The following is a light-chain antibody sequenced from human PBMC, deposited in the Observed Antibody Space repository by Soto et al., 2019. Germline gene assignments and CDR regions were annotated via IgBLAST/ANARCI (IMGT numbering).Light chain of an antibody. CDR1: HSMSNSN. V-gene: IGKV3D-20*02. CDR3: QQRSNWPPTWT. CDR2: GAS. Sequence: VVLTLSPGTLSLSPGDRATLSCRASHSMSNSNLAWYQHKPGQAPRLLIYGASNRATGIPDRFSGSGSGTDFILTINRLEPKDFAVYYCQQRSNWPPTWTFGQGTKVDIK. J-gene: IGKJ1*01.